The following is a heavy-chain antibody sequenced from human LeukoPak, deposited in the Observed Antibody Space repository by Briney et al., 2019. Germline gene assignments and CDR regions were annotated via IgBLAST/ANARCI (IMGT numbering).Heavy chain of an antibody. V-gene: IGHV1-8*01. CDR1: GYTFTSYD. CDR2: MNPNSGNT. Sequence: GASVKVSCKASGYTFTSYDINWVRQATGQGLEWMGWMNPNSGNTGCAQKFQGRVTMTRNTSISTAYMELSSLRSEDTAVYYCARGWGFEDIVVVPAAPYYYGMDVWGQETTVTVSS. D-gene: IGHD2-2*01. J-gene: IGHJ6*02. CDR3: ARGWGFEDIVVVPAAPYYYGMDV.